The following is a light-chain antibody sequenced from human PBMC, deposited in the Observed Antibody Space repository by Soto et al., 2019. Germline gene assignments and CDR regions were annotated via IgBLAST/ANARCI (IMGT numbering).Light chain of an antibody. CDR3: QQYDNSPFT. CDR2: GAS. J-gene: IGKJ3*01. Sequence: EIVMTQSPATLSVSPGERATLSCRASQSVSDNLAWYQQKPGQAPRLLNYGASTRATGIPARFSGSGSGTDFTLTIRRLEPEDFAMYFCQQYDNSPFTFGPGTKVDIK. V-gene: IGKV3D-15*02. CDR1: QSVSDN.